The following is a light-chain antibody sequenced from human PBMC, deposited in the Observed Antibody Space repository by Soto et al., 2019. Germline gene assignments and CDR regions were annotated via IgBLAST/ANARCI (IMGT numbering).Light chain of an antibody. Sequence: IEVTQSPSSLAASLGDRVTITCRASQTIGTYVNWYRQKSGAAPELLIYDASTLQSGVPSRFRGGASGTDFTLTISSLQLDDFVTYYCQQRYNTPLTFGQGTKVEIK. CDR1: QTIGTY. J-gene: IGKJ1*01. CDR3: QQRYNTPLT. CDR2: DAS. V-gene: IGKV1-39*01.